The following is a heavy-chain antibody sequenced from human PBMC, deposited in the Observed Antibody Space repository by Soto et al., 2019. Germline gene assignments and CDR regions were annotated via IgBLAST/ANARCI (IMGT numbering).Heavy chain of an antibody. Sequence: QVQLVESGGGVVQPGRSLRLSCAASGFTFNSYGMHWVRQAPGKGLEWVAVISYDGSNKYYADSVKGRFTISRDNSKNTLYLQRNSLRAEDTAVYYCVKAGDYYDRSGYYPDYWGQGTLVTVSS. CDR2: ISYDGSNK. CDR1: GFTFNSYG. J-gene: IGHJ4*02. D-gene: IGHD3-22*01. CDR3: VKAGDYYDRSGYYPDY. V-gene: IGHV3-30*18.